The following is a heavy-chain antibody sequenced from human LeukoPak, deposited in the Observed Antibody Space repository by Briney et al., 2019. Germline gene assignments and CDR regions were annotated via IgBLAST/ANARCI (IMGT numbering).Heavy chain of an antibody. CDR2: INHSGST. D-gene: IGHD4-17*01. CDR1: GGSFSGYY. J-gene: IGHJ4*02. V-gene: IGHV4-34*01. CDR3: AIEIGDYEVY. Sequence: SETLSLTCAVYGGSFSGYYWSWIRQPPGKGLEWIGEINHSGSTNYNPSLKSRVTISVDTSKNQFSLKLSSVTAADTAVYYCAIEIGDYEVYWGQGTLVTVSS.